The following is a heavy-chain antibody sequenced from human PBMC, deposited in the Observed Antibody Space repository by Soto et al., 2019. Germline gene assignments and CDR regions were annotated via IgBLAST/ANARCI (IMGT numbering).Heavy chain of an antibody. CDR3: ARWDTYMAKGGDACAI. D-gene: IGHD5-18*01. V-gene: IGHV1-69*02. J-gene: IGHJ3*02. CDR1: GGTFRSYT. Sequence: QVQLVQSGAEVKKPGSSVKVSCKASGGTFRSYTISWVRQAPGQGLEWMGRIIPILGIANYAQKFQGRVTMTADKSTSIADREFSSLISEDTSVYYCARWDTYMAKGGDACAIWFQETMDAVSS. CDR2: IIPILGIA.